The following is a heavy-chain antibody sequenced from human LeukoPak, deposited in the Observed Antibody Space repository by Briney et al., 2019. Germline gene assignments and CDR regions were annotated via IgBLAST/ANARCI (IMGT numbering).Heavy chain of an antibody. D-gene: IGHD3-3*01. CDR3: ARDRGFGAFDI. CDR1: GGSISSGGYY. J-gene: IGHJ3*02. V-gene: IGHV4-31*03. CDR2: IYYSGST. Sequence: SETLSLTCTVSGGSISSGGYYWSWIRQHPGKGLEWIGYIYYSGSTYYNPSLKSRVTISVDTSKNQFSLKLSSVTAADTDVYYCARDRGFGAFDIWGQGTMVTVSS.